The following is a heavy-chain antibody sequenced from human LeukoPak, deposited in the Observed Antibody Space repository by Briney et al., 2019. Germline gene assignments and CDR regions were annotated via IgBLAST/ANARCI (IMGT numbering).Heavy chain of an antibody. CDR1: GFTFSSYG. Sequence: PGGSLRLSCAASGFTFSSYGMHWVRQAPGKGLEWVAVISYDGSNKYYADSVKGRFTISRDNSKNTLYLQMNSLRAEDTAVYYCARGPYSSSNYWGQGTLVTVSS. CDR3: ARGPYSSSNY. CDR2: ISYDGSNK. V-gene: IGHV3-30*03. J-gene: IGHJ4*02. D-gene: IGHD6-6*01.